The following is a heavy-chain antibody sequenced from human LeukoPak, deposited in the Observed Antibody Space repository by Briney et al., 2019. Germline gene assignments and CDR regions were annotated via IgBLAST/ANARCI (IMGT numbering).Heavy chain of an antibody. CDR1: GGSISSGGYY. D-gene: IGHD6-13*01. V-gene: IGHV4-30-2*01. CDR3: ARGDSSSWYAD. J-gene: IGHJ4*02. CDR2: IYHSGST. Sequence: PSETLSLTCTVSGGSISSGGYYWSWIRQPPGKGLEWIGYIYHSGSTYYNPSLKSRVTISVDRSKNQFSLKLSSVTAADTAVYYCARGDSSSWYADWGQGTLVTVSS.